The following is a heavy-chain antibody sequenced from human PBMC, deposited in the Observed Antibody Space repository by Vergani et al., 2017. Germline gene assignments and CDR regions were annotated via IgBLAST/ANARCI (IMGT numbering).Heavy chain of an antibody. D-gene: IGHD1-7*01. CDR2: IYYSGST. CDR3: ARVTLDGNNWNLKAYYYYMDV. CDR1: GGSISSSSYY. J-gene: IGHJ6*03. Sequence: HLQLQESGPGLVKPSETLSLTCTVSGGSISSSSYYWGWIRQPPGKGLEWIGSIYYSGSTYYNPSLKSRVTISVDTSKNQFSLKLSSVTAADTAVYYCARVTLDGNNWNLKAYYYYMDVWGKGTTVTVSS. V-gene: IGHV4-39*07.